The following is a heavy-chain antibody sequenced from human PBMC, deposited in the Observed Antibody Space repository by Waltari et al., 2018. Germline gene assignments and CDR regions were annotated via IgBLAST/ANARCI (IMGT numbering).Heavy chain of an antibody. CDR2: IIPIFVTA. D-gene: IGHD3-9*01. CDR1: GYTFTRSY. CDR3: ARDKGLRFFEYAFDI. J-gene: IGHJ3*02. Sequence: QVQLVQSGAEVKKPGASVKVTCKASGYTFTRSYINGVRQDAGQGLEWMVGIIPIFVTANYAQKFQGRVTITADESTSTAYMELSSLRSEDTAVYYCARDKGLRFFEYAFDIWGQGTMVTVSS. V-gene: IGHV1-69*01.